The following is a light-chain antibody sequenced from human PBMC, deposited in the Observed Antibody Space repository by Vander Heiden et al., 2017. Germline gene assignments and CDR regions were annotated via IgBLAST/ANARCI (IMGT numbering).Light chain of an antibody. Sequence: DTQMTQSPSTLSASVGDRVTITCRASQSVSRWLAWYQQKAGKAPNVLIYEASTLGSGVPSRFSGSGSGTEFTLTITSLQPDDFAIYYCQQDGTFPGTFGQGTKMEVK. V-gene: IGKV1-5*03. CDR3: QQDGTFPGT. J-gene: IGKJ2*02. CDR2: EAS. CDR1: QSVSRW.